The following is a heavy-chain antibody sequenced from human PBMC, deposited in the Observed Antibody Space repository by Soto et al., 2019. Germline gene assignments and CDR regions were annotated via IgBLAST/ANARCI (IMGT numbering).Heavy chain of an antibody. CDR1: GFTFSSIA. CDR3: ARWVGGSMYDNSGKYDS. D-gene: IGHD3-22*01. Sequence: EVQLLESGGGLVQPGGSLRLSCAASGFTFSSIAMSWVRQAPGKGLEWVSAISGSGANTYYADSVMGRFTISRDNSENTLYLQMNSLRAEDTAVYYCARWVGGSMYDNSGKYDSWGQGTLVTVSS. J-gene: IGHJ5*01. V-gene: IGHV3-23*01. CDR2: ISGSGANT.